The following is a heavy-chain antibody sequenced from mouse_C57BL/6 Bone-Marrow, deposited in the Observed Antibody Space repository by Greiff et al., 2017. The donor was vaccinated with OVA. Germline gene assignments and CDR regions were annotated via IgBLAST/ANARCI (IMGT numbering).Heavy chain of an antibody. CDR1: GFTFSDYG. CDR2: ISSGSSTI. CDR3: AMPVVNYYAMDY. Sequence: EVKLMESGGGLVKPGGSLKLSCAASGFTFSDYGMHWVRQAPEKGLEWVAYISSGSSTIYYADTVKGRFTISRDNAKNTLFLQMTSLRSEDTAMYYCAMPVVNYYAMDYWGQGTSVTVSS. D-gene: IGHD1-1*01. V-gene: IGHV5-17*01. J-gene: IGHJ4*01.